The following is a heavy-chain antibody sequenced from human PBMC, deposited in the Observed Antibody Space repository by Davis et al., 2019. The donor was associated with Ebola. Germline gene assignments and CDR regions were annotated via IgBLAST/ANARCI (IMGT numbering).Heavy chain of an antibody. Sequence: SETLSLTCAVYGGSFSGYYWSWIRQPPGKGLEWIGEINHSGSTNYNPSLKSRVTISVDTSKNQFSLKLSSVTAADTAVYYCASFRYSYGRYYFDYWGQGTLVTVSS. J-gene: IGHJ4*02. CDR2: INHSGST. CDR3: ASFRYSYGRYYFDY. CDR1: GGSFSGYY. V-gene: IGHV4-34*01. D-gene: IGHD5-18*01.